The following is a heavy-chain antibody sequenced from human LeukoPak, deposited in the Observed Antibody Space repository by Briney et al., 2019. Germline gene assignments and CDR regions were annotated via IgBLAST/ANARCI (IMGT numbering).Heavy chain of an antibody. CDR2: LWYDVSNR. V-gene: IGHV3-33*01. D-gene: IGHD1-7*01. CDR1: GFTFSSYG. J-gene: IGHJ4*02. CDR3: ARDSPAYNWNYGIFDY. Sequence: PGGSLRLSCAASGFTFSSYGMHWVRQAPGRGLEWVAILWYDVSNRYYADSVKGRFTISRDNSKNTLYLQMNSLRAEDTAVYYCARDSPAYNWNYGIFDYWGQGTLVTVSS.